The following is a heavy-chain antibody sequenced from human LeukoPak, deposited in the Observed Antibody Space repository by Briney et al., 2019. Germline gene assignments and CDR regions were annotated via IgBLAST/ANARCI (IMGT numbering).Heavy chain of an antibody. CDR1: GFTFSSYA. D-gene: IGHD6-13*01. Sequence: PGRSLRLSCAASGFTFSSYAMHWVRQAPGKGLEWVAFIRYDGSNKYYADSVKGRFTISRDNSKNTLYLQMNSLRAEDTAVYYCAKDGDSSSRGFDYWGQGTLVTVSS. V-gene: IGHV3-30*02. CDR2: IRYDGSNK. CDR3: AKDGDSSSRGFDY. J-gene: IGHJ4*02.